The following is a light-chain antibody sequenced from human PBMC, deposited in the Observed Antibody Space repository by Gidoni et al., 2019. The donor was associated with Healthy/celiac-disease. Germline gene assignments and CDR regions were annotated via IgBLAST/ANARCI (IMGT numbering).Light chain of an antibody. CDR2: WAS. CDR3: QQYYSTPLT. Sequence: DIVMTQSPHSLAVSLGERATINCKSSQSVLYSSNNRNYLAWYQQKPGQPPKLLIYWASTRESGVPDRFSGSGSGTDFTLTISSLQAEYVAVYYCQQYYSTPLTFGGGTKVEIK. V-gene: IGKV4-1*01. J-gene: IGKJ4*01. CDR1: QSVLYSSNNRNY.